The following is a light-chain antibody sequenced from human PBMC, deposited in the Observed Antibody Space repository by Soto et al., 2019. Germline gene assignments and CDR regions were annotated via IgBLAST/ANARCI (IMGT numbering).Light chain of an antibody. CDR1: NSNIGKNY. V-gene: IGLV1-51*01. Sequence: QSVLTQPPSMSAAPGQKVTISCSGSNSNIGKNYVSWYQQLPGAAPKLLIYDNTERPSGIPDRFSGSKSGTSATLAITGLQTGDEADYYCGTWDTSLSTLLFGGGTKVTV. CDR3: GTWDTSLSTLL. CDR2: DNT. J-gene: IGLJ2*01.